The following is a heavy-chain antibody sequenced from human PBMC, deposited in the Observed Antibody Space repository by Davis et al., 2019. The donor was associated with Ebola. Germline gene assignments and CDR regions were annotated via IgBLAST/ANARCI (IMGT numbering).Heavy chain of an antibody. CDR3: AREAPFCGGDCLDY. CDR2: INPDGTNV. D-gene: IGHD2-21*01. V-gene: IGHV3-74*01. J-gene: IGHJ4*02. Sequence: GESLKISCAASGFPFSDYWMHWVRHSPSRGPEWVSRINPDGTNVGYADFVKGRFTISRDNTKNSLFLQMNSLTAEDTALYYCAREAPFCGGDCLDYWGQGTLVTVSS. CDR1: GFPFSDYW.